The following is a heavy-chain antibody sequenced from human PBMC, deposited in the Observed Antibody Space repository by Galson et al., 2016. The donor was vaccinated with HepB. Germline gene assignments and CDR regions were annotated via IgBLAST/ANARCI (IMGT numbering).Heavy chain of an antibody. CDR2: INHSGSS. V-gene: IGHV4-34*01. D-gene: IGHD7-27*01. Sequence: SETLSLTCAVYGGSFSGYYWSWIRQPPGKGLEWIGEINHSGSSNYNPSLKSRVTISVDTSKNQFSLKLSSVTAAATAVYYCARGRMGIGDAFDMWGQGTVGTVA. CDR1: GGSFSGYY. CDR3: ARGRMGIGDAFDM. J-gene: IGHJ3*02.